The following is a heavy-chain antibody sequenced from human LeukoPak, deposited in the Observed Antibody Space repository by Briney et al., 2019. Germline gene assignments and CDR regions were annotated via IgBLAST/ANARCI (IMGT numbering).Heavy chain of an antibody. CDR2: IYYSGST. Sequence: SSQTLSLTCTVSGGSISSGDYYWSWIRQHPGKGLEWIGYIYYSGSTDYNPSLKSRVTISVDTSKNQFSLRLSSVTAADTAVYYCAQKQWVPYYFHYWGQGILVTVSS. CDR1: GGSISSGDYY. D-gene: IGHD1-26*01. J-gene: IGHJ4*02. CDR3: AQKQWVPYYFHY. V-gene: IGHV4-31*03.